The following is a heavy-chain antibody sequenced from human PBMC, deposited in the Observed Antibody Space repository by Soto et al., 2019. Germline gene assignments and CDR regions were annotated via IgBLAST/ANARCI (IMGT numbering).Heavy chain of an antibody. Sequence: GGSLRLSCAASGFTFSSYSMNWVRQAPGKGLEWVSYISSSSSTIYYADSVKGRFTISRDNAKNSLYLQMNSLRAEDTAVYYCARTAPRYCSSTSCYEPHGDYYYYMDVWGKGTTVTVSS. D-gene: IGHD2-2*01. CDR1: GFTFSSYS. J-gene: IGHJ6*03. V-gene: IGHV3-48*01. CDR3: ARTAPRYCSSTSCYEPHGDYYYYMDV. CDR2: ISSSSSTI.